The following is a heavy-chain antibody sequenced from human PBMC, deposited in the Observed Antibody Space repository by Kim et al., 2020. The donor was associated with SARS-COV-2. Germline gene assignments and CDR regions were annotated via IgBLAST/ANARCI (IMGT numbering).Heavy chain of an antibody. CDR2: NT. J-gene: IGHJ5*02. Sequence: NTNYAQKLQGRLTMTTDTSTSTAYMELRSLRADDTAVYYCAREYGDGWFDPWGQGTLVTVSS. V-gene: IGHV1-18*01. D-gene: IGHD3-10*01. CDR3: AREYGDGWFDP.